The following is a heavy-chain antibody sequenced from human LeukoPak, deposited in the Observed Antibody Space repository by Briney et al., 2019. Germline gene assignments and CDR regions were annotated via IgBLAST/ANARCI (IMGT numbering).Heavy chain of an antibody. CDR3: ARDRALYYDFWSGYQPPDY. CDR2: INNVRSHI. Sequence: PGGSLRLSCAASGFTFSTSAMNWVRQAPGKGLEWVSSINNVRSHIYYADSVRGRFTISRDNANNVLYLQMNSLRAEDTAVYYCARDRALYYDFWSGYQPPDYWGQGTLVTVSS. J-gene: IGHJ4*02. D-gene: IGHD3-3*01. V-gene: IGHV3-21*06. CDR1: GFTFSTSA.